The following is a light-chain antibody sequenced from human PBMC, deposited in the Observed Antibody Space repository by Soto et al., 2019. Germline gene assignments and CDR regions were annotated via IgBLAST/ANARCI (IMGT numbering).Light chain of an antibody. CDR1: SSDVGGSNY. CDR3: GSYTSSSTLYV. CDR2: DVS. Sequence: QSVLTQPASVSGSPGQSITISCTGTSSDVGGSNYDSWYQQHPGKAPKLMIYDVSNRPSGVSNRFSGSKSGNTASLTISGLQAEDEADYYCGSYTSSSTLYVFGTGTKVTVL. V-gene: IGLV2-14*01. J-gene: IGLJ1*01.